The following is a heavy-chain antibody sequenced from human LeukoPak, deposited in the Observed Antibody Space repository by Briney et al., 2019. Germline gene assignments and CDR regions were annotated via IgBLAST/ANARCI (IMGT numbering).Heavy chain of an antibody. V-gene: IGHV1-2*02. CDR3: ARDSVDSSGFPDY. D-gene: IGHD3-22*01. CDR2: INPNSGGT. Sequence: ASVKVSCKASGYTFTGYYMHWVRQAPGQGLEWMGWINPNSGGTNYAQKFQGRVTMTRDTSISTAYMELSRLRSDDTAVYYCARDSVDSSGFPDYWGQGTLVTVSS. J-gene: IGHJ4*02. CDR1: GYTFTGYY.